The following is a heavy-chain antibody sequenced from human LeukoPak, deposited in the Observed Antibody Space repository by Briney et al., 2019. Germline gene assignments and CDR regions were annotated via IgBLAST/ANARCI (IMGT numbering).Heavy chain of an antibody. D-gene: IGHD4-17*01. V-gene: IGHV3-30*02. Sequence: RGSMRLSCAASGFTFSSYGMHWVRQAPGKGLEWVAFIRYDGSNKYYADSVKGRFTISRDNSKNTLYLQMNSLRAEDTAVYYCAKEYGDYFDYWGQGTLVTVSS. J-gene: IGHJ4*02. CDR3: AKEYGDYFDY. CDR2: IRYDGSNK. CDR1: GFTFSSYG.